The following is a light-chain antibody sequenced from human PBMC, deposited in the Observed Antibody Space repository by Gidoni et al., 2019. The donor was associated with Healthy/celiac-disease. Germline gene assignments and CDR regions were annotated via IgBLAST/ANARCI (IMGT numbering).Light chain of an antibody. Sequence: QSVLTQPPSASGAPRQSVTISCPRGSSNIGAGYDVPWYQQLPGTAPKPLIYCNSNRPSGGPDRFSGSKSGASASLAITGVQDEDEADYYCQSYDSSLSGVVFGGGTKLTVL. CDR3: QSYDSSLSGVV. CDR1: SSNIGAGYD. V-gene: IGLV1-40*03. CDR2: CNS. J-gene: IGLJ2*01.